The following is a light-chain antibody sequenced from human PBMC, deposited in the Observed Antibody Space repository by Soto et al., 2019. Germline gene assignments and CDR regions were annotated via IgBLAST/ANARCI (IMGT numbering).Light chain of an antibody. J-gene: IGKJ3*01. Sequence: EIVLTQSPGTLSLSPGERATLSCRASQSISNYLAWYQHKPGQAPRLLISDASKRASGVPARFSGSGSGTDFTLTISSLEPEDFAVYYCQQYGDSPFAFGPGTKLDVK. V-gene: IGKV3-11*01. CDR2: DAS. CDR3: QQYGDSPFA. CDR1: QSISNY.